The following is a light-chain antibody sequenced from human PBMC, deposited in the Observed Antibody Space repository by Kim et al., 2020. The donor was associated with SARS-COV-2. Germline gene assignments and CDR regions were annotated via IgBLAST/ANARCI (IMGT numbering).Light chain of an antibody. CDR3: QQYKSYSRT. J-gene: IGKJ1*01. CDR1: QSISSW. V-gene: IGKV1-5*03. Sequence: DIQMTQSPFTLSASVGDRVTITCRASQSISSWLAWYQQKPGKGPNLLIYKASSLESGVPSRFSGSGSGTEFTLTISSLQPDDFATYYCQQYKSYSRTFGQGTKVDIK. CDR2: KAS.